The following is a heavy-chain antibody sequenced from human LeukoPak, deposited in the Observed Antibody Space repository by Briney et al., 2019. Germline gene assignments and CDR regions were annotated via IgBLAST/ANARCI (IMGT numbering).Heavy chain of an antibody. CDR2: IYYSGST. CDR3: ARHPPLPTTLGFDY. J-gene: IGHJ4*02. V-gene: IGHV4-31*03. D-gene: IGHD2/OR15-2a*01. Sequence: SETLSLTCTVSGGSISSGGYYWSWIRQHPGKGLEWIGYIYYSGSTYYNPSLKSRVTISVDTSKNQFSLKLSSVTAADTAVYYCARHPPLPTTLGFDYWGQGTLVTVSS. CDR1: GGSISSGGYY.